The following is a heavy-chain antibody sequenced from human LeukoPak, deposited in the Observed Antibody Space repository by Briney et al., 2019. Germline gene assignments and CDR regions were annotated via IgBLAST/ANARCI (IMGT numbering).Heavy chain of an antibody. CDR3: ARVMEYYDYVWGSYRYTVDY. CDR2: ISAYNDNT. CDR1: GYTFTSYG. V-gene: IGHV1-18*01. D-gene: IGHD3-16*02. J-gene: IGHJ4*02. Sequence: GASVKVSCKASGYTFTSYGISWVRQAPGQGLEWMGWISAYNDNTNYAQKLQGRVTMTTDTSTSTAYMELRSLRSDDTAVYYCARVMEYYDYVWGSYRYTVDYWGQGTLVTVSS.